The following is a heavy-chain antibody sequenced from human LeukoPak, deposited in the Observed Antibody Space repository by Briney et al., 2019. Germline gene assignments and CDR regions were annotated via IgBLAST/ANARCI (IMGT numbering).Heavy chain of an antibody. CDR1: GGSFSGYY. J-gene: IGHJ4*02. V-gene: IGHV4-34*01. Sequence: SETLSLTCAVYGGSFSGYYWSWIRQPPGKGLEWIGEINHSGSTNYNPSLKSRVTMSVDTSKNQFSLKLSSVTAADTAVYYCARSMVRGVITTSYFDYWGQGTLVTVSS. CDR2: INHSGST. CDR3: ARSMVRGVITTSYFDY. D-gene: IGHD3-10*01.